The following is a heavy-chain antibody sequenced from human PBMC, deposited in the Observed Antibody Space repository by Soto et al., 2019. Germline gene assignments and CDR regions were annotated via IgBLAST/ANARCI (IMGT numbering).Heavy chain of an antibody. CDR2: ISAYNGNT. CDR1: GYTFTSYG. Sequence: QVQLVQSGAEVKKPGASVKVSCKASGYTFTSYGISWVRQAPGQGLEWMGWISAYNGNTNYAQKLQGRVTMTTDTSTSTAYMELRSLRSDDTAVYYCARDELYYDILTGYPRLYYFDYWGQGTLVTVSS. J-gene: IGHJ4*02. V-gene: IGHV1-18*01. CDR3: ARDELYYDILTGYPRLYYFDY. D-gene: IGHD3-9*01.